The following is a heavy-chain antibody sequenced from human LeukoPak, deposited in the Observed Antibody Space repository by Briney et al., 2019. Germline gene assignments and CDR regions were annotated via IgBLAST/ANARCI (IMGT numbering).Heavy chain of an antibody. Sequence: PGGSLRLSCAASGFTFSSYGMHWVRQAPGKGLEWVAVIWYDGSNKYYADSVKGRFTISRDNSKNTLYLQMNSLRAEDTAVYYCAISIDYGAPFDYWGQGTLVTVSS. J-gene: IGHJ4*02. D-gene: IGHD4-17*01. CDR2: IWYDGSNK. V-gene: IGHV3-30*02. CDR1: GFTFSSYG. CDR3: AISIDYGAPFDY.